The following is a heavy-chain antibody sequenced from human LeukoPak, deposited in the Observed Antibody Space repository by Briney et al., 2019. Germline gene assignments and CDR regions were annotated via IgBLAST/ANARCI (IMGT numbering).Heavy chain of an antibody. J-gene: IGHJ4*02. V-gene: IGHV3-30*02. D-gene: IGHD6-13*01. CDR3: AKTAAGTGSSFGFDY. CDR1: GFTFSSYG. CDR2: IQYDGSNK. Sequence: PGGSLRLSCAASGFTFSSYGMHWVRQAPGKGLEWVAFIQYDGSNKYYADSVKGRFTISRDNSKNTLYLQMNSLRAEDTAVYYCAKTAAGTGSSFGFDYWGQGTLVTVSS.